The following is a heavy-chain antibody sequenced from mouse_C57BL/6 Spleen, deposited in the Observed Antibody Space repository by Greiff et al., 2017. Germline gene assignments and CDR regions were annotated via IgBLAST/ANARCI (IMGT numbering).Heavy chain of an antibody. Sequence: EVKLVESGGGLVQPGGSMKLSCAASGFTFSDAWMDWVRQSPEKGLEWVAEIRNKANNHATYYAESVKGRFTISKDDSKSSVYLQMNSLRAEDTGIYYCTRRIYYYGSSPYYYAMDYWGQGTSVTVSS. CDR3: TRRIYYYGSSPYYYAMDY. V-gene: IGHV6-6*01. CDR1: GFTFSDAW. D-gene: IGHD1-1*01. CDR2: IRNKANNHAT. J-gene: IGHJ4*01.